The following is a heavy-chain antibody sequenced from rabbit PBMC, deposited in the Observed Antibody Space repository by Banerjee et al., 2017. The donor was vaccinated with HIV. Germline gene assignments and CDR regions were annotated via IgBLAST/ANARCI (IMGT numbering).Heavy chain of an antibody. CDR1: GIDFSSYG. Sequence: QEQLVESGGGLVTLGGSLKVSCKASGIDFSSYGISWVRQAPGKGLEWIAYIYPNYGRTDYASWVNGRFTFPLETVQNTVFRQMTSLTAADTATYFCERKKNRHFNLWGQGTLVTVS. V-gene: IGHV1S47*01. CDR3: ERKKNRHFNL. J-gene: IGHJ4*01. CDR2: IYPNYGRT.